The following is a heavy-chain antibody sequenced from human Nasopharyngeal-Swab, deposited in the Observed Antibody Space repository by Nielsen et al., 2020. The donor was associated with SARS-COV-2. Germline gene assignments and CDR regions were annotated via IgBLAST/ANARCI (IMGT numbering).Heavy chain of an antibody. D-gene: IGHD4-17*01. J-gene: IGHJ4*02. CDR2: ISGSGSGT. CDR1: GFTFDTFG. CDR3: AKGGVSVYGDSYYFDF. V-gene: IGHV3-23*01. Sequence: GESLKISCAASGFTFDTFGMTWVRQAPGKGLEWVSRISGSGSGTYYADSVKGRFTISRDSSKTTLYLQMNSLRADDTAVYYCAKGGVSVYGDSYYFDFWGQGTLVTVSS.